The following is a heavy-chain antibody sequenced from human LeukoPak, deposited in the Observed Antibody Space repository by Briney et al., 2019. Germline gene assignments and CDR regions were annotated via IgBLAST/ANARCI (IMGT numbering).Heavy chain of an antibody. CDR2: IYTSGST. V-gene: IGHV4-61*02. CDR1: GGSIISSGYY. J-gene: IGHJ5*02. D-gene: IGHD3-22*01. CDR3: AGTYYDSSGYLGPVWFDP. Sequence: SETLSLTCTVSGGSIISSGYYWSWIRQPAGKGLEWIGRIYTSGSTNYNPSLKSRVTISVDTSKNQFSLKLSSVTAADTAVYYCAGTYYDSSGYLGPVWFDPWGQGTLVTVSS.